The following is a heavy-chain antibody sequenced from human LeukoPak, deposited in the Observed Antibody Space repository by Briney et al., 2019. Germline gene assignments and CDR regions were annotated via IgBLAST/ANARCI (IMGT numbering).Heavy chain of an antibody. CDR2: INHSGST. CDR1: GGSFSGYY. CDR3: ARVILVVNAFDI. J-gene: IGHJ3*02. D-gene: IGHD2-15*01. Sequence: SETLSLTCAVYGGSFSGYYWSWIRQPPGKGLEWIGEINHSGSTNYNPSLKSRVTISVDTSKNQFSLKLSSLTAADTAVYYCARVILVVNAFDIWGQGTMVTVSS. V-gene: IGHV4-34*01.